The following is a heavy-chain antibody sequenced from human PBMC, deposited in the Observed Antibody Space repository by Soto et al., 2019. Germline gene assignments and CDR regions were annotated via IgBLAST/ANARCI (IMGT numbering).Heavy chain of an antibody. J-gene: IGHJ4*02. CDR1: GGSFSGYY. D-gene: IGHD3-10*01. CDR2: INHSGST. Sequence: SETLSLTCAVYGGSFSGYYWSWIRQPPGKGLEWIGEINHSGSTNYNPSLKSRVTISVDTSKNQFSLKLSSVTAADTAVYSCARGVGSMVRGVLQYFDDWGQGTLVTVSS. CDR3: ARGVGSMVRGVLQYFDD. V-gene: IGHV4-34*01.